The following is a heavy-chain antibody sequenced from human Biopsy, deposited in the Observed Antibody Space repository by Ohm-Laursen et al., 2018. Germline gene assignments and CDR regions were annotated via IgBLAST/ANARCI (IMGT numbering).Heavy chain of an antibody. V-gene: IGHV3-30*18. D-gene: IGHD6-19*01. CDR1: GFGMYA. CDR3: AKDGGQWLGGAFDI. CDR2: IAYDGSNK. Sequence: SLRLSCSASGFGMYAMHWVRQPPGKGIGWLAVIAYDGSNKYCAESVKGRFTISRDRSRDTVHLQMNSLRYEDTALYYCAKDGGQWLGGAFDIWGHGTMVSVSS. J-gene: IGHJ3*02.